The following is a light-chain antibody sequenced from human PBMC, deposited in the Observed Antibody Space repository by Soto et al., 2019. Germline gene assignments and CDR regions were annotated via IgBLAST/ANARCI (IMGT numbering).Light chain of an antibody. CDR1: QSISDN. CDR2: RAS. V-gene: IGKV3-15*01. CDR3: QQYNIWPIT. Sequence: EVLMTQSPDTLYVSPGERVTLSCRASQSISDNLACYQQKPGQVPRLLVYRASTRTLGIPARFSGSESGTEFTLTISSLQSEDFAVYYCQQYNIWPITFGQGTRLEIK. J-gene: IGKJ5*01.